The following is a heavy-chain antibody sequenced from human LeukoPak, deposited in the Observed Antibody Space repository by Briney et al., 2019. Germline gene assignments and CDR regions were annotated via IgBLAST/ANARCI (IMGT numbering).Heavy chain of an antibody. J-gene: IGHJ4*02. CDR2: ISAGNGNT. V-gene: IGHV1-3*01. CDR1: GYTFTTSS. Sequence: GASVKVSCKASGYTFTTSSIHWVRQAPGQGLELMGRISAGNGNTKFSQNLQDRVTITRDTSASTAYMELSSLTSEDTAVYYCARGEGYYYGDWGQGTLVTVSS. D-gene: IGHD3-10*01. CDR3: ARGEGYYYGD.